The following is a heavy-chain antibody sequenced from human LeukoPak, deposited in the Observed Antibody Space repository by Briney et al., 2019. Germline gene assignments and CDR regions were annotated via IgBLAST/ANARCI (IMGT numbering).Heavy chain of an antibody. CDR1: GFTFSSYW. Sequence: PGGSLRLSCAASGFTFSSYWMHWVRQAPGKGLVWVSRINSDGNSTSYAHSVKGRFTISRDNAKNTVYLQMNSLRAEDTGVYYCAREYGDYVGSYYYQGMDVWGQGTTVTV. CDR3: AREYGDYVGSYYYQGMDV. CDR2: INSDGNST. D-gene: IGHD4-17*01. V-gene: IGHV3-74*01. J-gene: IGHJ6*02.